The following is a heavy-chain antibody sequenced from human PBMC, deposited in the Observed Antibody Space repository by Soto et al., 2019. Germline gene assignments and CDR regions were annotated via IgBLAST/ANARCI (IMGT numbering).Heavy chain of an antibody. V-gene: IGHV1-24*01. Sequence: ASVKVSCKVSGYTLTELSMHWVRQAPGKGLEWMGGFDPEDGETIYAQKFQGRVTMTEDTSTDTAYMELSSLRSEDTAVYYCATTAILFITWAGEGMDVWGQGTTVTVSS. CDR1: GYTLTELS. J-gene: IGHJ6*02. CDR3: ATTAILFITWAGEGMDV. CDR2: FDPEDGET. D-gene: IGHD2-21*02.